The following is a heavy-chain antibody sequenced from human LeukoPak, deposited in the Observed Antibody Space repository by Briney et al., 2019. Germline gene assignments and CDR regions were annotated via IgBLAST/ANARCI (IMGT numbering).Heavy chain of an antibody. CDR3: ARDQANYFDDSGFSTY. J-gene: IGHJ4*02. Sequence: GGSLRLSCAASGFTFSSYWMTWVRQAPGKGLQWVANIKHDGSEGFYVDSVKGRFTISRDNAKNSVYLQMKSLRAEDTAVYYCARDQANYFDDSGFSTYWGQGTLVTVSS. CDR2: IKHDGSEG. CDR1: GFTFSSYW. D-gene: IGHD3-22*01. V-gene: IGHV3-7*01.